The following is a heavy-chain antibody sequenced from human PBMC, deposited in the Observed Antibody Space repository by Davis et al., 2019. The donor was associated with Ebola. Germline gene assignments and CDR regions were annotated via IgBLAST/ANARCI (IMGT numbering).Heavy chain of an antibody. CDR1: GYTFTSYY. D-gene: IGHD3-22*01. Sequence: ASVKVSCKASGYTFTSYYMHWVRQAPGQGLEWMGIINPSGGSTSYAQKFQGRVTMTRDTSTSTVYMELSSLRSEDTAVYYCARDGHEGENYYDSSGYYFDWGQGTLVTVSS. CDR2: INPSGGST. J-gene: IGHJ4*02. CDR3: ARDGHEGENYYDSSGYYFD. V-gene: IGHV1-46*01.